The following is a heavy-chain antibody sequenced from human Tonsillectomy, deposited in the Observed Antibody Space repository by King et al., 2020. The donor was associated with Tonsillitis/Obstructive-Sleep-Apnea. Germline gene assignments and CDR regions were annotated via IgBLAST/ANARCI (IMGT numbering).Heavy chain of an antibody. D-gene: IGHD5-24*01. V-gene: IGHV3-30*04. CDR2: ISYDGGDK. J-gene: IGHJ3*02. CDR3: ARGEMATISPAFDI. CDR1: GVTFRHYA. Sequence: VQLVESGGGVVQPGRSRRLSCVASGVTFRHYAMHWVRQSPGKGLEWVALISYDGGDKYYADSVKGRFTVSRDNSKNTLYLQMNFLRPEDTAVYYCARGEMATISPAFDIWGQGTMVTVSS.